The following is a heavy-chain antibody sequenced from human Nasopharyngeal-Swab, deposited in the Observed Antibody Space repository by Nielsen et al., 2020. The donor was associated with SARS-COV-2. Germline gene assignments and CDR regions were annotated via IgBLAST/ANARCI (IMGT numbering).Heavy chain of an antibody. J-gene: IGHJ4*02. CDR1: GFTFNSYA. CDR2: IYSGGSST. V-gene: IGHV3-23*03. D-gene: IGHD2-21*02. CDR3: AKETRCGGDCYYVDY. Sequence: GESLKISCAASGFTFNSYAMSWVRQAPGKGLEWVSVIYSGGSSTYYADSVKGRFTISRDNSKNTLYLQMNSLRAEDTAIYFCAKETRCGGDCYYVDYWGQGTLVTVPS.